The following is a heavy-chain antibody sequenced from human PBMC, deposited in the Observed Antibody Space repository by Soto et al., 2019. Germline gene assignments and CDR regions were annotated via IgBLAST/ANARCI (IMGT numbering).Heavy chain of an antibody. Sequence: ESRAGTGGGYGGSLSDYYRSWIRQPPGKGLEWIGEINHSGSTNYNPSLKSRVTISVDTSKNQFSLKLSSVTAADTAVYYCARDRRLITMVRGVSLWFDPWGQGTLVTVSS. CDR3: ARDRRLITMVRGVSLWFDP. CDR1: GGSLSDYY. J-gene: IGHJ5*02. D-gene: IGHD3-10*01. V-gene: IGHV4-34*01. CDR2: INHSGST.